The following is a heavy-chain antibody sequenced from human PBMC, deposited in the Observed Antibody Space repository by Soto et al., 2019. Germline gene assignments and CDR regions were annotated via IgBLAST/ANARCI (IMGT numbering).Heavy chain of an antibody. Sequence: QVQLQQWGAGLLKPSETLSLTCAVYGGSFSGYYWSWIRQPPGKGLEWTVEINHSGSTNYNPSLKSRVTISVDTSKNQFSLKLSSVTAADTAVYYCARGIYAIYYYYGMDVWGQGTTVTVSS. CDR2: INHSGST. CDR3: ARGIYAIYYYYGMDV. V-gene: IGHV4-34*01. D-gene: IGHD2-2*01. CDR1: GGSFSGYY. J-gene: IGHJ6*02.